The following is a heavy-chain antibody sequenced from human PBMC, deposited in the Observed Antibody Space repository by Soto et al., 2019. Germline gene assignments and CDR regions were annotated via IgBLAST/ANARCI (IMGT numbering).Heavy chain of an antibody. CDR3: ARVLSVVLDY. D-gene: IGHD2-15*01. CDR1: GFTVSSNY. CDR2: IYSGGST. J-gene: IGHJ4*02. Sequence: GGSLRLSCAASGFTVSSNYMSWVRQAPGKGLGWVSVIYSGGSTYYADSVKGRFTICRDNSKNTLYLQMNSVRAEDTTVYYCARVLSVVLDYWGQGTLVTVSS. V-gene: IGHV3-53*01.